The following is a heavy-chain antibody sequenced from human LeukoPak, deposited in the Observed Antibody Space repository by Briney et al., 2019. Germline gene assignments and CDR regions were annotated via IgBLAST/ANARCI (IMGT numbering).Heavy chain of an antibody. Sequence: PGGSLRLSCSASGFAFNTYTMHWVRQAPGKGLEFISTISSRGGTTFYGDSVKGRFTISRDNAKNSLYLQMNSLRAEDTAVYYCAREGNMVRGVMYAFDIWGQGTMVTVSS. CDR2: ISSRGGTT. V-gene: IGHV3-64*04. CDR1: GFAFNTYT. D-gene: IGHD3-10*01. J-gene: IGHJ3*02. CDR3: AREGNMVRGVMYAFDI.